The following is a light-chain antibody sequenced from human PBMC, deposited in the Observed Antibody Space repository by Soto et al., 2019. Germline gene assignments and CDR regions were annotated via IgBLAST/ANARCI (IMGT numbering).Light chain of an antibody. V-gene: IGKV3-20*01. CDR2: GAS. CDR1: QSVSSNN. J-gene: IGKJ1*01. Sequence: EIVLTQSPGTLSLSPGERATLSCRASQSVSSNNLVWYQQKPGQPPRLLTHGASNRATGIPDRCSGSGSGTDFTLTVSSLEPEDFALYYCQQYGNSLLTFCQGTKVEIK. CDR3: QQYGNSLLT.